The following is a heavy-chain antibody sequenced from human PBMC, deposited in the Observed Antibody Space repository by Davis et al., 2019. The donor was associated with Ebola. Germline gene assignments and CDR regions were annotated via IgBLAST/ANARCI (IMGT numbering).Heavy chain of an antibody. Sequence: GESLKISCAASGFTFSSYWMSWVRQAPGKGLEWVANIKQDGSEKYYVDSVKGRFTISRDNAKNSLYLQMNSLRAEDTAVYYCARARIDAFDIWGQGTMVTVSS. V-gene: IGHV3-7*01. CDR1: GFTFSSYW. J-gene: IGHJ3*02. CDR2: IKQDGSEK. D-gene: IGHD1-14*01. CDR3: ARARIDAFDI.